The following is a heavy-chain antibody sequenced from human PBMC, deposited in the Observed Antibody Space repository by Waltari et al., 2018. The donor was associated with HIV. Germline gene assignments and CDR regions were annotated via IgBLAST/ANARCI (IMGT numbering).Heavy chain of an antibody. CDR2: ISGSGGTT. J-gene: IGHJ4*02. Sequence: EVQLVEFGGGLVQTGGSLRLSCTASGFTFNQFAMSWVRQAPGKGLEWISVISGSGGTTYYADSVKGRFTVSRDNFKNTVYLQMNSLRAGDTAIYYCAKAVMETAVSSPVDCWGQGALVTVSS. CDR1: GFTFNQFA. V-gene: IGHV3-23*04. D-gene: IGHD5-18*01. CDR3: AKAVMETAVSSPVDC.